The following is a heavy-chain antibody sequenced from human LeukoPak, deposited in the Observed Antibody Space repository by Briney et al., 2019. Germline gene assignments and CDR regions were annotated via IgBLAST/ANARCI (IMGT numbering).Heavy chain of an antibody. J-gene: IGHJ4*02. Sequence: GGSLRLSCAASGFTFSSYAMSWVRQAPGKGLEWLSYISSRGSTIYYADSVKGRFTISRDNPKNSLYLQMNSLRAEDTAVYYCARAIGVGGCSSASCYYFDYWGQGTLVTVSS. V-gene: IGHV3-48*01. CDR1: GFTFSSYA. CDR3: ARAIGVGGCSSASCYYFDY. D-gene: IGHD2-2*01. CDR2: ISSRGSTI.